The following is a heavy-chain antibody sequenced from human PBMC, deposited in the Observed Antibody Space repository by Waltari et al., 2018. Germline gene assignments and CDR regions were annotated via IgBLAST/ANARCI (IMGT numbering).Heavy chain of an antibody. CDR3: ARSRDDFWSGYPYYYYGMDV. V-gene: IGHV4-59*11. D-gene: IGHD3-3*01. J-gene: IGHJ6*02. CDR2: IYYSGST. CDR1: GGSISSHY. Sequence: QVQLQESGPGLVKPSETLSLTCTVSGGSISSHYWSWIRQPPGKGLEWIGYIYYSGSTNYTPSLKSRVTISVDTSKNQFSLKLSSVTAADTAVYYCARSRDDFWSGYPYYYYGMDVWGQGTTVTVSS.